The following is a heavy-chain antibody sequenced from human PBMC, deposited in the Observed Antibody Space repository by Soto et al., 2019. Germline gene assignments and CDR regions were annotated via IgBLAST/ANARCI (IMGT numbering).Heavy chain of an antibody. D-gene: IGHD3-3*01. CDR3: ATGGLFTS. V-gene: IGHV4-34*01. CDR1: GEYFTANY. J-gene: IGHJ5*02. CDR2: INHSGNT. Sequence: QVQLQQWGAGLLKPSETLSLTCGISGEYFTANYWSWIRQTPGKGLEWLGEINHSGNTEYNPSLNSRVTISADTSKNQFSLKLTSVSAADTGVYYCATGGLFTSWGQGTLVTVSA.